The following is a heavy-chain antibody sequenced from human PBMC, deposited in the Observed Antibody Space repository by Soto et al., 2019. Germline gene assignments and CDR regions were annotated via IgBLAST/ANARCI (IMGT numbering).Heavy chain of an antibody. CDR1: GYTFTSYD. CDR3: ARVDSSTSWGYYGMDV. CDR2: MNPNSGNT. Sequence: QVQLVQSGAEVKKPGASVKVSCKASGYTFTSYDINWARQATGQGLEWMGWMNPNSGNTGYAQKFHGRVTMTRNTSISTAYMELSSLRSEDTAVYYCARVDSSTSWGYYGMDVWGQGTTVTVSS. V-gene: IGHV1-8*01. D-gene: IGHD7-27*01. J-gene: IGHJ6*02.